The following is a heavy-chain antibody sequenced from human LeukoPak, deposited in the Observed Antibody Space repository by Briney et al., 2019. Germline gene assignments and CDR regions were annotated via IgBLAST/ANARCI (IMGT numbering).Heavy chain of an antibody. J-gene: IGHJ4*02. CDR1: GSTFSSYG. D-gene: IGHD5-18*01. CDR2: ISYDGSNK. Sequence: PGRSLRLSCAASGSTFSSYGMHWVRQAPGKGLEWVAVISYDGSNKYYADSVKGRFTISRDNSKNTLYLQMNSLRAEDTAVYYCAKDRREYSYGSFDYWGQGTLVTVSS. V-gene: IGHV3-30*18. CDR3: AKDRREYSYGSFDY.